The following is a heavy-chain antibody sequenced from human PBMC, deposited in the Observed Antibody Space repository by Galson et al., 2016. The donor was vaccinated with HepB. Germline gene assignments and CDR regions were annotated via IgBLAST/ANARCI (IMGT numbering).Heavy chain of an antibody. CDR2: ISSHSIYI. D-gene: IGHD3-10*01. J-gene: IGHJ5*02. CDR3: ARAGFREAFDP. V-gene: IGHV3-21*01. CDR1: GFTFRSYS. Sequence: SLRLSCAVSGFTFRSYSMNWVRQAPGGGLEWVSTISSHSIYIYYADSVTGRFTISRDNAENSVSLQMNNLRAEDTAVYYCARAGFREAFDPWGQGTLVTVSS.